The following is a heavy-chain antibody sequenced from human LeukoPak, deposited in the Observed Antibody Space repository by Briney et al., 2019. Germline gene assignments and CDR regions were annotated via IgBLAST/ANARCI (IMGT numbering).Heavy chain of an antibody. CDR3: ARWTQYYDILTGYYYYGMDV. Sequence: ASVKVSCKASGHSFNSYEMSWVRQATGQGFEWMGWMNPNNGDTGYVYKFQGRVTMTRDTSTSTAYMELSSLTSEDTAVYYCARWTQYYDILTGYYYYGMDVWGQGTTVTVSS. D-gene: IGHD3-9*01. CDR2: MNPNNGDT. J-gene: IGHJ6*02. V-gene: IGHV1-8*02. CDR1: GHSFNSYE.